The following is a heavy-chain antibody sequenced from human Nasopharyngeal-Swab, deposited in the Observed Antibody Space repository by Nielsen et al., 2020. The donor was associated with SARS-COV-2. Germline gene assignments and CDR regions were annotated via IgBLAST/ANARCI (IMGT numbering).Heavy chain of an antibody. V-gene: IGHV1-69*01. D-gene: IGHD3-22*01. Sequence: VKVSCKASGGTFSSYAISWVRQAPGQGLEWMGGIIPIFGTANYAQKFQGRVTITADESTSTAYMELSSLRSEDTAVYYCARPYYYGSSGYLVAFDIWGQGTMVTVSS. CDR1: GGTFSSYA. J-gene: IGHJ3*02. CDR3: ARPYYYGSSGYLVAFDI. CDR2: IIPIFGTA.